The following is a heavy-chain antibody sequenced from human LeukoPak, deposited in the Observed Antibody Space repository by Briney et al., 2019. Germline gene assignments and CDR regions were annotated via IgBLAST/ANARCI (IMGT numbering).Heavy chain of an antibody. J-gene: IGHJ4*02. CDR2: INPSGGST. Sequence: ASVKVSCKASGYTCTSYYMHWVRQAPGQGLEWMGIINPSGGSTSYAQKFQGRVTMTRDTSTSTVYMELSSLRSEHTAVYYCAIDFLFYGSGSLFDYWGQGTLVTVSS. V-gene: IGHV1-46*01. CDR3: AIDFLFYGSGSLFDY. D-gene: IGHD3-10*01. CDR1: GYTCTSYY.